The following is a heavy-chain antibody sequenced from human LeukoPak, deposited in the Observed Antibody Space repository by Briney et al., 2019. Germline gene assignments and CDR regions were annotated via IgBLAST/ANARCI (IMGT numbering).Heavy chain of an antibody. V-gene: IGHV1-18*01. Sequence: ASGRVSCKTSGYTFSNFGISWVRQAAGQGLEWMGWISGNNDNPNYGQKFQGRLTMTTDTSTSTAYMELRNLRFDDTAVYYCARDGTSTDDYWGQGTLVTVSS. D-gene: IGHD2-2*01. CDR1: GYTFSNFG. CDR3: ARDGTSTDDY. CDR2: ISGNNDNP. J-gene: IGHJ4*02.